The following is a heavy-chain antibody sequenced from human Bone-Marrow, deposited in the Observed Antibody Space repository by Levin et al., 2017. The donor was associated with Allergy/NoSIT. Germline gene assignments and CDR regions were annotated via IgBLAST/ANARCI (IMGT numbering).Heavy chain of an antibody. V-gene: IGHV3-30-3*01. J-gene: IGHJ4*02. CDR1: GFTFSSYA. CDR2: ISYDGSNK. D-gene: IGHD2-15*01. CDR3: ARGAYCSSRSCYYFDY. Sequence: SCAASGFTFSSYAMHWVRQAPGKGLEWVAVISYDGSNKYYADSVQGRFTISRDNSKNTLYLQMNSLRAEDTAVYYCARGAYCSSRSCYYFDYWGQGTLVTVSS.